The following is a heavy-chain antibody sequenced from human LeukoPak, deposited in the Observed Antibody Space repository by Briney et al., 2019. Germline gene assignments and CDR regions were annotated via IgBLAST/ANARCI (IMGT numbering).Heavy chain of an antibody. V-gene: IGHV3-23*01. J-gene: IGHJ4*02. CDR2: ISGGTYST. D-gene: IGHD5-24*01. CDR1: GFIFSDYA. CDR3: VKGGDGSIPFDY. Sequence: SGGSLRLSCSASGFIFSDYAMNWVRQAPGKGLEWVSGISGGTYSTYYADSVKGRFTISRDNSKNTVFLQMNSLRGDDTAVYYCVKGGDGSIPFDYWGQGTLVTVSS.